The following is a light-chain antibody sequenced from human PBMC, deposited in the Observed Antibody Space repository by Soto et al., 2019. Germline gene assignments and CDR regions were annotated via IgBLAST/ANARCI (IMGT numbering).Light chain of an antibody. CDR3: QQYDNLPRT. J-gene: IGKJ5*01. Sequence: DIQMTQSPSSLSTSVGDRVTITCPASQDISNYLNWYQQKPGKAPKLLIYDASNLETGVPSRFSGSGSGTDFTFTISSLQPEDIATYYCQQYDNLPRTFGQGTRLDIK. CDR1: QDISNY. CDR2: DAS. V-gene: IGKV1-33*01.